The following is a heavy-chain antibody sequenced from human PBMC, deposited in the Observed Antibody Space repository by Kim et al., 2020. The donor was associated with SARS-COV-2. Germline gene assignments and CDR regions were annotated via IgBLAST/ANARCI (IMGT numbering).Heavy chain of an antibody. V-gene: IGHV4-34*01. J-gene: IGHJ5*02. Sequence: SETLSLTCAVYGGSFRGYYWSWIRQPPGKGLEWIGEINHSGSTNYNPSLKSRGTISVDTSKNQFSLKLSSVTAADTAVYYCARGGSFLLYSSSWYWFYPWGQGTLVTVSS. D-gene: IGHD6-13*01. CDR1: GGSFRGYY. CDR3: ARGGSFLLYSSSWYWFYP. CDR2: INHSGST.